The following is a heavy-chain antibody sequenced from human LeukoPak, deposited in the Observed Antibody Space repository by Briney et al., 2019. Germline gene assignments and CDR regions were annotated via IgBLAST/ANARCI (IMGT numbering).Heavy chain of an antibody. J-gene: IGHJ4*02. CDR1: GFTFSSYA. CDR2: ISASGGST. V-gene: IGHV3-23*01. Sequence: GGSLRLSCAASGFTFSSYAMSWVRQAPGKGLDWVSAISASGGSTSYADSVKGRFTISRDDSKNTLYLQMNSLRAVDTAVYYCASQTSGYSGYSSHYWGQGTLVTVSS. CDR3: ASQTSGYSGYSSHY. D-gene: IGHD5-12*01.